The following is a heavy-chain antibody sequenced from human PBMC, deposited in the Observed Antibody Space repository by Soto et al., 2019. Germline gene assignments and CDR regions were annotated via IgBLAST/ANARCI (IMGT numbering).Heavy chain of an antibody. CDR2: INHSGST. J-gene: IGHJ6*02. V-gene: IGHV4-34*01. CDR3: ARVSLTIFGVVIAYYYGIDV. D-gene: IGHD3-3*01. Sequence: TSETLSLTCAVYGGSFSGYYWSWIRQPPGKGLEWIGEINHSGSTNYNPSLKSRVTISVDTSKNQFSLKLSSVTAADTAVYYCARVSLTIFGVVIAYYYGIDVWGQGTTVTVSS. CDR1: GGSFSGYY.